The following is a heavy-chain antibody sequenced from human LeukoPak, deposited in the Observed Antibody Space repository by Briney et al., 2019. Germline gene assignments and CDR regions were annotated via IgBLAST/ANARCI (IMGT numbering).Heavy chain of an antibody. V-gene: IGHV4-39*01. D-gene: IGHD4-11*01. CDR3: ASITTVTMVGGYYFDY. J-gene: IGHJ4*02. Sequence: SETLSLTCTVSGGSISSSSYYWGWIRQPPGKGLEWIGSIYYSGSTYYNPSLKSRVTISVDTSKNQFSLKLSSVTAADTAVYYCASITTVTMVGGYYFDYWGQGTLVTVSS. CDR2: IYYSGST. CDR1: GGSISSSSYY.